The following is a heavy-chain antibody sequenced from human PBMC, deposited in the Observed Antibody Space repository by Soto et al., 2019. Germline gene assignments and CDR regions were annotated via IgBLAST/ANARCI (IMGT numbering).Heavy chain of an antibody. V-gene: IGHV4-30-4*01. CDR2: IYYSGST. CDR3: ASLDFWSGYWAFDY. D-gene: IGHD3-3*01. J-gene: IGHJ4*02. Sequence: SETLSLTCTVSGGSISSGDYYWSWIRQPPGKGLEWIGYIYYSGSTYYNPSLKSRVTISVDTSKNQFSLKLSSVTAADTAVYYCASLDFWSGYWAFDYWGQGTLVTVSS. CDR1: GGSISSGDYY.